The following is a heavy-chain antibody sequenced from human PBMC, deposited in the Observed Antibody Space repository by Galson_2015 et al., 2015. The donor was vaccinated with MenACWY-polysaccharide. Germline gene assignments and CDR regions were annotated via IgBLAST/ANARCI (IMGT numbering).Heavy chain of an antibody. Sequence: SLRLSCAASGFILSDYYVDWVRQAPGKGLEWVSTISSSGGNTYYADSVKGRFTISRDNSKNTLYLQMNSLRAEDTAVYYCARQTARRYSAALDIWGQGTMVTVSS. J-gene: IGHJ3*02. D-gene: IGHD1-14*01. CDR1: GFILSDYY. CDR3: ARQTARRYSAALDI. CDR2: ISSSGGNT. V-gene: IGHV3-23*01.